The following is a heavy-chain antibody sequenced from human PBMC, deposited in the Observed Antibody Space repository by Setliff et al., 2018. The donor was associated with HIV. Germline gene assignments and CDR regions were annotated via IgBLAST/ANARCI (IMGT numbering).Heavy chain of an antibody. CDR1: GGSFSDYS. J-gene: IGHJ4*02. D-gene: IGHD6-13*01. Sequence: SETLSLTCAVYGGSFSDYSWNWIRQPPGKGLEWIGEISHSGSTNYNLSLKSRAAISADTSKKQFSLKLTSVTAADTGIYYCVASSSWSCRLNYWGQGTQVTVSS. V-gene: IGHV4-34*01. CDR2: ISHSGST. CDR3: VASSSWSCRLNY.